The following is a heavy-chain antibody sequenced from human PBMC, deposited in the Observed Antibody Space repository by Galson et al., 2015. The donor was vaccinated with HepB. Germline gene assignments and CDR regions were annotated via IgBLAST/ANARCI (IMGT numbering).Heavy chain of an antibody. CDR1: GFTFSSYD. CDR3: ARGLRGAFDI. CDR2: IGPAGDT. J-gene: IGHJ3*02. V-gene: IGHV3-13*01. Sequence: SLRLSCAASGFTFSSYDMHWVRQATGKGLEWVSTIGPAGDTYYPGSVKGRFTISRENAKNSFYLQMNSLRAGDTAVYYCARGLRGAFDIWGQGTMVTVSS. D-gene: IGHD4-17*01.